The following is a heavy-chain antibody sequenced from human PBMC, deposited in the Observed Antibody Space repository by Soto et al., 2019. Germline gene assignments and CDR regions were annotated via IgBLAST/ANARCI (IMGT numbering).Heavy chain of an antibody. CDR1: GFTFSSYD. Sequence: EVQLVESGGGLVQPGGSLRLSCAASGFTFSSYDMHWVRQATGKGLEWVSAIGTAGDTYYPGSVKGRFTISRENAKNSLYLKMNSLRAGDTAVYYCARQLLNDYGDYGLDYWGQGTLVTVSS. CDR3: ARQLLNDYGDYGLDY. CDR2: IGTAGDT. J-gene: IGHJ4*02. D-gene: IGHD4-17*01. V-gene: IGHV3-13*01.